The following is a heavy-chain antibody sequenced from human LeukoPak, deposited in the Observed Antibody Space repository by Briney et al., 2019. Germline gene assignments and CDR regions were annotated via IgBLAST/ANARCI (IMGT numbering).Heavy chain of an antibody. V-gene: IGHV5-51*01. CDR1: GYSFTSYW. D-gene: IGHD2-15*01. J-gene: IGHJ4*02. Sequence: GESLKISCKGSGYSFTSYWIGWVRQMPGKGLEWMGIIYPGDSDTRYSPSFQGQVTISADKSISAAYLQWSSLKASDTAMYYCARQLDCSGGSCHPYFDYWGQGTLVTVSS. CDR3: ARQLDCSGGSCHPYFDY. CDR2: IYPGDSDT.